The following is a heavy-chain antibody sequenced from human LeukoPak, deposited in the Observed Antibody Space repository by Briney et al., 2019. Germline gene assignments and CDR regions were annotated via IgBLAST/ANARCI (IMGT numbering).Heavy chain of an antibody. CDR3: ARDFEVQSAAPDYFYNYHIEV. J-gene: IGHJ6*03. CDR2: INSGSTTI. D-gene: IGHD3-9*01. CDR1: GFTFSVYS. Sequence: GGSLRLSCAASGFTFSVYSMNWVRQVPGKGLEWISYINSGSTTIYYADSVKGRFTISRDNVENSLYLQMNSLSVEDTAMYYCARDFEVQSAAPDYFYNYHIEVWGKGTTVTVYS. V-gene: IGHV3-48*04.